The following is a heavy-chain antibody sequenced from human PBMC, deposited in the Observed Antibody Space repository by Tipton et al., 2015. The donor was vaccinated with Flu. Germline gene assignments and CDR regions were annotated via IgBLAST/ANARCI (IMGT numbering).Heavy chain of an antibody. V-gene: IGHV5-51*01. CDR2: IYPGDSDT. CDR3: VRQPYLGDYGGYFDY. J-gene: IGHJ4*02. D-gene: IGHD4-17*01. CDR1: GYSFTSYW. Sequence: VQLVQSGAEVKKPGESLKISCKGSGYSFTSYWIGWVRQMPGKGPEWMGIIYPGDSDTRYSPSFQGQVTISADKSISTAYLQWSSLKASDTAMYYCVRQPYLGDYGGYFDYWGQGTLVTVSS.